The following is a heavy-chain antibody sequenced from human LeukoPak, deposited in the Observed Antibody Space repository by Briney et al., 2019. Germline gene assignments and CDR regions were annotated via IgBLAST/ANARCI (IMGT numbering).Heavy chain of an antibody. CDR3: ARLPYCGSINCYSPYYFDY. CDR2: IYYSGST. J-gene: IGHJ4*02. V-gene: IGHV4-38-2*01. Sequence: SETLSLTCAVSGYSISSGYFWGWIRQPPGKGLEGIGSIYYSGSTYYNPSLKSRVTISVDTSKNQFSLKLSPVTAADTAVYYCARLPYCGSINCYSPYYFDYWGQGTLVTVSS. CDR1: GYSISSGYF. D-gene: IGHD2-2*01.